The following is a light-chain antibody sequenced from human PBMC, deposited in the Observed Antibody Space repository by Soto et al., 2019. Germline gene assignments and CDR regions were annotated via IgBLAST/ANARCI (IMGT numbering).Light chain of an antibody. J-gene: IGKJ2*01. CDR3: QQYNNLPPDT. CDR2: GAS. CDR1: QSVNNN. V-gene: IGKV3-15*01. Sequence: EIILTQSPASLSVSPGERATLSCRASQSVNNNLAWYQQKPGQAPRLLIYGASTRATGIPGSFRGSGSGTEFTLTITSLQSEDFAVYFCQQYNNLPPDTLGQGTKLEIK.